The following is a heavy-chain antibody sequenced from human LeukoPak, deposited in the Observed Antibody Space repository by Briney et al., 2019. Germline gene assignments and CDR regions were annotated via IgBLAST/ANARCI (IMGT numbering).Heavy chain of an antibody. Sequence: SETLSLTCSVSGASISSGSYYWSWIRQPAGKGLEWIGRISPSGSTNYNPSLKSRVTISVDTSKKQFSLKLSSVTAADTAVYYCAREGPMRGYFDYWGQGTLVTVSS. J-gene: IGHJ4*02. CDR1: GASISSGSYY. CDR2: ISPSGST. V-gene: IGHV4-61*02. CDR3: AREGPMRGYFDY.